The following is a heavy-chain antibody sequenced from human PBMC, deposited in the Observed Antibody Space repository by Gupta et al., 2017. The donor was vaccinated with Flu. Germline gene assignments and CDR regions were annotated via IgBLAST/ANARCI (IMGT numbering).Heavy chain of an antibody. CDR3: ANVMGDQYQLLSLSYFDY. CDR1: GFTFSSYA. Sequence: EVQLLESGGGLVQPGGSLRLSCAASGFTFSSYAMSWVRQAPGKGLEWVSAISGSGGSTYYADSVKGRFTISRDNSKNTLYLQMNSLRAEDTAVYYCANVMGDQYQLLSLSYFDYWGQGTLVTVSS. V-gene: IGHV3-23*01. D-gene: IGHD2-2*01. J-gene: IGHJ4*02. CDR2: ISGSGGST.